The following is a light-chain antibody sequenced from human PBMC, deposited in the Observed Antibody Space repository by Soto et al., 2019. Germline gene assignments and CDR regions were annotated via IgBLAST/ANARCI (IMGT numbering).Light chain of an antibody. J-gene: IGKJ1*01. CDR1: QSISAN. V-gene: IGKV3D-15*02. CDR2: GTS. Sequence: EIVITESPATPSVSPGDRATPSRRASQSISANLAWYQQKPGQAPRLLIYGTSTRATGIPVRFSGSGSGTDFTLTISSLQPEDFAVYFCHQDFNLPWTFGQGTKVDIK. CDR3: HQDFNLPWT.